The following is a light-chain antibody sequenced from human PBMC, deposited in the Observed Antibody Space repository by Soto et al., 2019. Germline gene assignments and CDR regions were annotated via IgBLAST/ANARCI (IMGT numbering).Light chain of an antibody. CDR2: EVS. V-gene: IGLV2-14*01. Sequence: QSALTQPASVSGSPGQSITISCTGTSSDVGGYEFVSWYQQHPGKAPKLMIYEVSNRPSGVSSRFSGSKSGNTASLTISGLQAEDEADSYCGSYTGSIYVFGTGTKVTVL. CDR3: GSYTGSIYV. J-gene: IGLJ1*01. CDR1: SSDVGGYEF.